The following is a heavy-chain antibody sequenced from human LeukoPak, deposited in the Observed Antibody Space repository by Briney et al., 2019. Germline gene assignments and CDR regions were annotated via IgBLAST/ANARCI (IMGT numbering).Heavy chain of an antibody. V-gene: IGHV3-30*03. D-gene: IGHD6-13*01. CDR3: ARGYSSSWLGYFDY. CDR2: VSSDGSIK. Sequence: GGSLRLSCAASGFTFRSYGMHWVRQAPGKGLEWVAVVSSDGSIKYNADSVKGRFTISRDTSKNTVYLQMNSLGAEDTAFYYCARGYSSSWLGYFDYWGQGTLVTVSS. CDR1: GFTFRSYG. J-gene: IGHJ4*02.